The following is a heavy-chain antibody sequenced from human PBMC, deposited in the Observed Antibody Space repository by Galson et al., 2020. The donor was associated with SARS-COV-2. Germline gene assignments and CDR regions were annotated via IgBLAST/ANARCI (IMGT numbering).Heavy chain of an antibody. D-gene: IGHD6-19*01. J-gene: IGHJ6*02. CDR3: AADNSVFSEYYYYGMDV. CDR1: GFSFSLYA. CDR2: ISGSGGST. Sequence: GGSLRLSCAASGFSFSLYAMSWVRQAPGKGLEWVSGISGSGGSTYYSDSVKGRFTISRDNSKNTLYLQMNSLRGEDAAVYYCAADNSVFSEYYYYGMDVWGLGTTVTVSS. V-gene: IGHV3-23*01.